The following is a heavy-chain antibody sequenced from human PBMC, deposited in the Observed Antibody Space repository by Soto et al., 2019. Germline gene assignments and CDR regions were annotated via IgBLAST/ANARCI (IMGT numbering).Heavy chain of an antibody. Sequence: SETLSLTCAVSSFSISSGYYWGWVRQPPGKGLEWIGSIYHSGTTNYSPSPKSRVTISIDTSKNQFSLTLRSVTAADAAVYYCARSREFDYWSQGTLVTV. CDR3: ARSREFDY. CDR2: IYHSGTT. J-gene: IGHJ4*02. CDR1: SFSISSGYY. V-gene: IGHV4-38-2*01.